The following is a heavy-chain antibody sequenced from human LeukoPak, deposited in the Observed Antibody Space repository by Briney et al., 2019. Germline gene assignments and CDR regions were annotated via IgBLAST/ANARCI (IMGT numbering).Heavy chain of an antibody. D-gene: IGHD2-8*01. V-gene: IGHV3-30*18. CDR1: GFTFSSYG. CDR2: ISYDGSNK. CDR3: AKVATKGDAFDI. Sequence: PGRSLRLSCAASGFTFSSYGMHWVRQAPGKGLEWVAVISYDGSNKYYADSVKGRFTISRDNSKNTLYLQMNSLRAEDTAVYYCAKVATKGDAFDIWGQGTMVTVSS. J-gene: IGHJ3*02.